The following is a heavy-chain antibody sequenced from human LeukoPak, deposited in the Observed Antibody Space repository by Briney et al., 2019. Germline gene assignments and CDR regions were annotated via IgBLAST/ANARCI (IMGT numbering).Heavy chain of an antibody. Sequence: ASVKVSCKASGYTFTSYGISWVRQAPGQGLEWMGWISAYNGNTNYAQKFQGRVTMTRDTSISTAYMELSRLRSDDTAVYYCARSGAAAGIYYYYYMDVWGKGTTVTVSS. D-gene: IGHD6-13*01. J-gene: IGHJ6*03. CDR2: ISAYNGNT. CDR1: GYTFTSYG. V-gene: IGHV1-18*01. CDR3: ARSGAAAGIYYYYYMDV.